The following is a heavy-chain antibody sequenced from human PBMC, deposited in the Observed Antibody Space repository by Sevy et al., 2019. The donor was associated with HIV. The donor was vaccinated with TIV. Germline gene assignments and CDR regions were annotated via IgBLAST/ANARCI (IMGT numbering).Heavy chain of an antibody. D-gene: IGHD2-2*02. CDR3: ARGRYARPNTSYLDY. CDR1: GITFSLNA. V-gene: IGHV3-30*07. CDR2: ISYDGNDK. J-gene: IGHJ4*02. Sequence: GGSLRLSCAASGITFSLNAMHWVRQAPGKGLEWVAVISYDGNDKYYADSVKGRFTISRVNSKNTLDLQMNSLRAEDTAVYYCARGRYARPNTSYLDYWGQGTLVTVSS.